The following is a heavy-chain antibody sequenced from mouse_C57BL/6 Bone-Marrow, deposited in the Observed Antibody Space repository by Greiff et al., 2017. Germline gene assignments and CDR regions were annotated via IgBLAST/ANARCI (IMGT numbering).Heavy chain of an antibody. V-gene: IGHV1-81*01. J-gene: IGHJ3*01. CDR2: IYPSSGNT. Sequence: QVQLQQPGAELARPGASVKLSCKASGYTFTSYGISWVKQRTGQGLEWIGEIYPSSGNTYYNEKFKGKATLTADKSSSTAYMELRSLTSEDSSVYYCGRTLYAYYPPWLAYWGQGTLVTVSA. D-gene: IGHD2-3*01. CDR3: GRTLYAYYPPWLAY. CDR1: GYTFTSYG.